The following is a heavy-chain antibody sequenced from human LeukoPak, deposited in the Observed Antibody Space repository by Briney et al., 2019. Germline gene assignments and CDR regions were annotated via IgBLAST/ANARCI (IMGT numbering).Heavy chain of an antibody. J-gene: IGHJ4*02. CDR1: GFTFDDYG. CDR3: ARVGYSGTSYYFDY. V-gene: IGHV3-20*01. Sequence: GGSLRLSCAASGFTFDDYGMSWVRQAPGKGLEWVSGINWNGESVKYADSVKGRFTISRDNAKNSLFLQVNSLRAGDTALYHCARVGYSGTSYYFDYWGQGTLVTVSS. D-gene: IGHD5-12*01. CDR2: INWNGESV.